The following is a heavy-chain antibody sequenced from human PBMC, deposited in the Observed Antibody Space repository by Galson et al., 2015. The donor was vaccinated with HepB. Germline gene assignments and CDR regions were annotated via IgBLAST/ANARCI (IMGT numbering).Heavy chain of an antibody. V-gene: IGHV1-24*01. CDR2: FDPEGGQR. D-gene: IGHD3-22*01. CDR3: AAVIEDDSSGYYYYFDY. J-gene: IGHJ4*02. Sequence: SVKVSCKVSGYTLSDLSLHWVRQTPGKGLEWMGGFDPEGGQRVYAQKFRGRVTVTEDTSTDTAYMELSSLRSEDTAVYYCAAVIEDDSSGYYYYFDYWGQGTLVTVSS. CDR1: GYTLSDLS.